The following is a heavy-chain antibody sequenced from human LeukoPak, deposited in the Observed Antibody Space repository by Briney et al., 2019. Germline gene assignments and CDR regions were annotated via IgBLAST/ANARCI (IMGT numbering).Heavy chain of an antibody. J-gene: IGHJ4*02. CDR3: ARVKGYSNLALDY. V-gene: IGHV3-7*03. CDR2: INSDGSEG. Sequence: GGSLRLSCAVSGFTFSGFWMSWSRQAPGKGLEWVASINSDGSEGYYADVVKGRFTISRDNAKNSLYLQINSLRAEDTAVYYCARVKGYSNLALDYWGQGTLVTVSS. CDR1: GFTFSGFW. D-gene: IGHD4-11*01.